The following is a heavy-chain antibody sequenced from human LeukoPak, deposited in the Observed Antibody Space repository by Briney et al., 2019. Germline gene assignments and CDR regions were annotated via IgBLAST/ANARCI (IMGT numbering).Heavy chain of an antibody. D-gene: IGHD3-10*01. Sequence: SETLSLTCSVSGGSISARNYNWGWIRQPPGQGLEWIGNTGTTHYFPSLRSRVTISRDTPNNQFSLKLSSVTAADTAVHYCAGGSSYMDVWGKGTAVTVSS. V-gene: IGHV4-39*07. J-gene: IGHJ6*03. CDR1: GGSISARNYN. CDR2: TGTT. CDR3: AGGSSYMDV.